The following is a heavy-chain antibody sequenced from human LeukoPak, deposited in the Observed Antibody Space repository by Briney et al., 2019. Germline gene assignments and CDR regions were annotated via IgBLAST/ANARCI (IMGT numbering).Heavy chain of an antibody. J-gene: IGHJ4*02. CDR1: GFNFGDYF. CDR3: ATSRVFDY. V-gene: IGHV3-11*04. CDR2: INGPSDSI. Sequence: PGGSLRLSCAASGFNFGDYFMSWVRQAPGKGLEWVAFINGPSDSIRYADSVEGRFTISRDNVKNSLYLQMHSLRIEDTAVYYCATSRVFDYWGQGALVTVSS.